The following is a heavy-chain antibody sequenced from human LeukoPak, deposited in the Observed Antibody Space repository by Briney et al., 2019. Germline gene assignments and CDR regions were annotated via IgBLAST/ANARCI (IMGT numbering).Heavy chain of an antibody. CDR1: GFTFSSYA. D-gene: IGHD4-17*01. CDR2: ISGSGGSI. J-gene: IGHJ4*02. CDR3: VKHGEAYGDSKTDY. V-gene: IGHV3-23*01. Sequence: PGGSLRLSCAASGFTFSSYAMSWVRQAPGKGLEWVSVISGSGGSIYYVDSVKGRFTISRDNSKNTLYLQMNSLRAEDTAVYYCVKHGEAYGDSKTDYWGQGTLVTVSP.